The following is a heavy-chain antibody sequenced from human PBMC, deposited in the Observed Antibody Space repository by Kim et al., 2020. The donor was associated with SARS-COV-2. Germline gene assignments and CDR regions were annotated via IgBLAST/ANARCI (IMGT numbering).Heavy chain of an antibody. J-gene: IGHJ6*02. D-gene: IGHD2-15*01. Sequence: GGSLRLSCAASGFTFDDYAMHWVRQAPGKGLEWVSGISWNSGSIGYADSVKGRFTISRDNAKNSLYLQMNSLRAEDTALYYCAKGVDCSGGSCYSTTYYYYGMDVWGQGTTVTVSS. CDR3: AKGVDCSGGSCYSTTYYYYGMDV. CDR2: ISWNSGSI. V-gene: IGHV3-9*01. CDR1: GFTFDDYA.